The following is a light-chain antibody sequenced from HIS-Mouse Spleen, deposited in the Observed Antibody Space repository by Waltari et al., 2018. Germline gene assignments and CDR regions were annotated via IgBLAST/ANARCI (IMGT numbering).Light chain of an antibody. CDR3: AAWDDSLSGPV. CDR2: RNN. CDR1: SSNXRSNY. V-gene: IGLV1-47*01. J-gene: IGLJ3*02. Sequence: QSVLTQPPSASGTPGQRVTISCSGSSSNXRSNYVYLYQHLPGPAPNLLIYRNNQRPSGVPDRFSGSKSGTSASLAISGLRSEDEADYYCAAWDDSLSGPVFGGGTKLTVL.